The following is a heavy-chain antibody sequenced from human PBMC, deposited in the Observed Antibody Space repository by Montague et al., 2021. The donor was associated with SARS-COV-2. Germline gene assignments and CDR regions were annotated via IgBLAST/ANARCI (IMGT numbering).Heavy chain of an antibody. D-gene: IGHD6-19*01. V-gene: IGHV4-59*01. CDR1: GGSISSYY. CDR3: ARGSGWLGYAFDI. CDR2: IYYSGST. J-gene: IGHJ3*02. Sequence: SETLSLTCTVSGGSISSYYWSWIRQPPGKGLERIGYIYYSGSTNSNPSLKSRVTISVDTSKNQFSLKLSSVTAADTAVYYCARGSGWLGYAFDIWGQGTMVTVPS.